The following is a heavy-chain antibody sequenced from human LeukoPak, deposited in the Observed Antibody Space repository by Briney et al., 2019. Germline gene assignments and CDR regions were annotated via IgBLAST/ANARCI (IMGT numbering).Heavy chain of an antibody. D-gene: IGHD2-2*01. CDR2: ISGSGSST. Sequence: GGSLRLSCAASGFTFSSYAMSWVRQAPGKGLEWVSAISGSGSSTYYADSVKGRFTISRDNSKNTLYLQMNSLRAEDTAVYYCAKDIVVVPAAMTSFDYWGQGTLVTVSS. CDR1: GFTFSSYA. J-gene: IGHJ4*02. CDR3: AKDIVVVPAAMTSFDY. V-gene: IGHV3-23*01.